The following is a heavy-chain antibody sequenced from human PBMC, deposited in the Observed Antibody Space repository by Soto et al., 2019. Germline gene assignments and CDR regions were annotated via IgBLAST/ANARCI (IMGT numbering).Heavy chain of an antibody. CDR1: GFNFNNYA. CDR2: VGGGGGGA. V-gene: IGHV3-23*01. D-gene: IGHD3-10*01. Sequence: EVQLLESGGGLVQPGGSLRLSCAASGFNFNNYAMSWVRQAPGKGLQWVSSVGGGGGGAHFADSVKGRFTISRDTSKNTLYLEMSSLRADDTAVYYCAKNSPMLRGMTDFDYWGQGTLVTVSS. J-gene: IGHJ4*02. CDR3: AKNSPMLRGMTDFDY.